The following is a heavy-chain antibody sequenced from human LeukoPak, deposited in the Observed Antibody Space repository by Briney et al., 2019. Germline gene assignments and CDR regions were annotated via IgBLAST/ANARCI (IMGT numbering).Heavy chain of an antibody. Sequence: AGGSLSLSCADSGFTFSNYWMSWVRQAPGRGLEWVANIKEDGSMKQYVDSVRGRFTISRDNAKRSLYLQMSSLKAEDSAVYYCGRDEISGYFVYWGQGTLVTVSS. CDR1: GFTFSNYW. D-gene: IGHD1-26*01. J-gene: IGHJ4*02. CDR2: IKEDGSMK. V-gene: IGHV3-7*01. CDR3: GRDEISGYFVY.